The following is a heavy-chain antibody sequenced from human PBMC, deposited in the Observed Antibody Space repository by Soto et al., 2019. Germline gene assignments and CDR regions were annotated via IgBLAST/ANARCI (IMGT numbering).Heavy chain of an antibody. Sequence: SETLSLTCAVHGGSFSGYYWDWIRQPPGKGLEWIGEVNHGGTSNYNPSLKSRAIISVDTSKNQFSLKLTSVTAADTAVYHCARHVGNSPPGSWGQGTLVTVS. J-gene: IGHJ4*02. CDR1: GGSFSGYY. V-gene: IGHV4-34*01. D-gene: IGHD1-26*01. CDR2: VNHGGTS. CDR3: ARHVGNSPPGS.